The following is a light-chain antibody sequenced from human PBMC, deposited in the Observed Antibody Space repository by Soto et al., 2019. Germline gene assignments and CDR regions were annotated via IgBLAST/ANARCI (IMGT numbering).Light chain of an antibody. CDR3: HQYNSYPRT. CDR1: QSISSW. V-gene: IGKV1-5*01. Sequence: DIQMTQPPSTLSASVGDRVTITCRASQSISSWLAWYQQKPGKAPKLLIYDASSLESGVPSRFSGSGSGTDFTLTISRLQPDDFATYYCHQYNSYPRTFXHGTKVDIK. CDR2: DAS. J-gene: IGKJ1*01.